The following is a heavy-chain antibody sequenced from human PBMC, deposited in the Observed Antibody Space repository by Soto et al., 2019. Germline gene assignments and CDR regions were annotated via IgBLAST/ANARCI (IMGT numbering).Heavy chain of an antibody. CDR1: VGSISSGGYY. J-gene: IGHJ3*02. D-gene: IGHD3-9*01. CDR3: ARLRLLRYFDRCPAAFAI. Sequence: PSETLSLTCTVSVGSISSGGYYWSWIRQHPGKGLGWIGYIYYSGSTYYNPSLKSRVTISVDTSKNQFSLKLSSVTAADTAVYYCARLRLLRYFDRCPAAFAIWAQATMV. V-gene: IGHV4-31*03. CDR2: IYYSGST.